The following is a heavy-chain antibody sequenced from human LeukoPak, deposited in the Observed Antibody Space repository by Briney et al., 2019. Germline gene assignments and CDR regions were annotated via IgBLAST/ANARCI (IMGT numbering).Heavy chain of an antibody. CDR1: GGSFSGYY. CDR3: ARSYNSRGYFYYGMDV. CDR2: IYYTGTT. D-gene: IGHD1-1*01. V-gene: IGHV4-59*01. Sequence: SETLSLTCAVYGGSFSGYYWSWIRQPPGKGLEFIGFIYYTGTTDYNPSLRSRVTISLDTSVNQFSLKLTSVTAADTAVYFCARSYNSRGYFYYGMDVWGQGTTVTVSS. J-gene: IGHJ6*02.